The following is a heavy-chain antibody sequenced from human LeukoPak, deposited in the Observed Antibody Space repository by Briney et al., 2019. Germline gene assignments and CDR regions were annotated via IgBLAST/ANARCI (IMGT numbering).Heavy chain of an antibody. CDR1: GFTVSSNY. Sequence: PGGSLRLSYAASGFTVSSNYMSWVRQAPGKGLEWVSVIYSGGSTYYADSVRGRFTISRDNSKNTLYLQMNSLRAEDTAVYYCARGLLYGTYYFDYWGQGTLVTVSS. D-gene: IGHD3-16*01. V-gene: IGHV3-53*01. CDR2: IYSGGST. CDR3: ARGLLYGTYYFDY. J-gene: IGHJ4*02.